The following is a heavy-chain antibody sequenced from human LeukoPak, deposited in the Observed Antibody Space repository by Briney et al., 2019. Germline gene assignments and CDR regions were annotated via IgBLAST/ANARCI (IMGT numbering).Heavy chain of an antibody. CDR2: TYYSGTT. CDR3: ARLTVGATAVDC. D-gene: IGHD1-26*01. CDR1: GGSISSSNYH. J-gene: IGHJ4*02. V-gene: IGHV4-39*01. Sequence: SETLSLTCTVSGGSISSSNYHWGWIRRPPGRGLEWIGTTYYSGTTYYNPSLKSRVTISVDTSKNQFSLKLSSMTAADTAVYYCARLTVGATAVDCWGQGTLVTVSS.